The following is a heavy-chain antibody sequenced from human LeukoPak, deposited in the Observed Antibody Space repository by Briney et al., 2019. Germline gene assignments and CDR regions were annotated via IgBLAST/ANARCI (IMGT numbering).Heavy chain of an antibody. CDR1: GFIFSTYS. CDR2: ISGGSTTI. Sequence: SGGSLRLSCAATGFIFSTYSMNWVRQAPGKGLEWVSYISGGSTTIYYADSVKGRFTISRDNAKNSLYLQMSGLRDEDTAVYYCASGNYGQFDYWDQGTLVTVSS. J-gene: IGHJ4*02. V-gene: IGHV3-48*02. CDR3: ASGNYGQFDY. D-gene: IGHD3-10*01.